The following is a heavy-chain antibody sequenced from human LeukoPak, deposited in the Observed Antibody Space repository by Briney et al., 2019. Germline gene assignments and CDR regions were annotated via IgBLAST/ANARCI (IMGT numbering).Heavy chain of an antibody. D-gene: IGHD1-26*01. J-gene: IGHJ4*02. CDR2: ISSSSSYI. V-gene: IGHV3-21*01. CDR3: TTNLGEWELDY. CDR1: GFTFSSYS. Sequence: GGSLRLSCAASGFTFSSYSMNWVRQAPGKGLEWVSSISSSSSYIYYADSVKGRFTISRDNAKNSLYLQMNSLRAEDTAVYYCTTNLGEWELDYWGQGTLVTVSS.